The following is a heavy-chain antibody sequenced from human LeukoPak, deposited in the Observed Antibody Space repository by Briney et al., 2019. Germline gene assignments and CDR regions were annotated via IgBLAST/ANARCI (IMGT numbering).Heavy chain of an antibody. V-gene: IGHV3-30*18. CDR3: AETGPTDY. CDR2: ISHDGSNK. Sequence: PGGSLRLSCAASGFTFSSYGMHWVRQAPGKGLEWVAAISHDGSNKHYADSVMGRFTISRDNSKNTLYLQMNSLRVEDTALYLCAETGPTDYWGQGTLVTVSS. J-gene: IGHJ4*02. D-gene: IGHD1-7*01. CDR1: GFTFSSYG.